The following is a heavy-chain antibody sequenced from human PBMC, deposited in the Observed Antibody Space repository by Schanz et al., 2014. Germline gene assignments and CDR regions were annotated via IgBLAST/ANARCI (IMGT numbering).Heavy chain of an antibody. Sequence: EVQLLESGGGLVRPGGSLRLSCAASGFTFSNYAMSWVRQAPGKGLEWVSGISGSGGSTYYADSVKGRFTISRDNSKNTLYLQMNSLRAEDTAVYYCAKDPSHGDYDYYFDYWGQGTLVTVSS. J-gene: IGHJ4*02. CDR1: GFTFSNYA. CDR2: ISGSGGST. CDR3: AKDPSHGDYDYYFDY. D-gene: IGHD3-22*01. V-gene: IGHV3-23*01.